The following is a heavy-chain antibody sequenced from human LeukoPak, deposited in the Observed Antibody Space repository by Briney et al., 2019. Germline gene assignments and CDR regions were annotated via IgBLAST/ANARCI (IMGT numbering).Heavy chain of an antibody. J-gene: IGHJ4*02. D-gene: IGHD6-19*01. V-gene: IGHV1-2*02. CDR3: ARDPVAGSFDY. CDR1: GYTFTGYY. CDR2: INPNSGGT. Sequence: ASVKVSCKASGYTFTGYYMHWVRQAPGQGLEWMGWINPNSGGTNYARKFQGRVTMTRDTSISTAYMELSRLRSDDTAVYYCARDPVAGSFDYWGQGTLVIVSS.